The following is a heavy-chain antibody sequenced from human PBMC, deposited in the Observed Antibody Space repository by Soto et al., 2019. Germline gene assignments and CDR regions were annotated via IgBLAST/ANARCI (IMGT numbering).Heavy chain of an antibody. Sequence: PGGSLRLSCAASGFTFSSYGMHWVRHAPGKGLEWVAVIWYDGSNKYYADSVKGRFTISRDNSKNTLYLQMNSLRAEDTAVYYCARDQRGVDYYGSGSYYNAAFDIWGQGTMVT. CDR1: GFTFSSYG. CDR2: IWYDGSNK. CDR3: ARDQRGVDYYGSGSYYNAAFDI. D-gene: IGHD3-10*01. J-gene: IGHJ3*02. V-gene: IGHV3-33*01.